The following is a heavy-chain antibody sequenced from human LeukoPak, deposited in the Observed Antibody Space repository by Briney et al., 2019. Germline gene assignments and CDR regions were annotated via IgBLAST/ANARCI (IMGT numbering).Heavy chain of an antibody. J-gene: IGHJ4*02. CDR2: IRGDWHDT. CDR1: GLRFSDLW. Sequence: GGSLRLSCTASGLRFSDLWMHWVRQAPGKGLVWVSRIRGDWHDTTYADSVKGRFTISRDNAQNTLYLQMNSLRVEDTAVYYCASDRVLVRGSQDNGGQETLATVPS. CDR3: ASDRVLVRGSQDN. D-gene: IGHD3-16*01. V-gene: IGHV3-74*01.